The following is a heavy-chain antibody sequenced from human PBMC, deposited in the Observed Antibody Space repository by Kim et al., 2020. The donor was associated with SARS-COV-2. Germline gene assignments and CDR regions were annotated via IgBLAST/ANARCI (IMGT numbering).Heavy chain of an antibody. Sequence: GGSLRLSCAASGFSLSGYWIHWVRRAPGKGLVWVSRIKGDGSIASYADSVKGRFTISRDKANNTLYLQMNSLRTEDTAMYYCAKSDWFDPWGQGTLVIFS. CDR2: IKGDGSIA. CDR1: GFSLSGYW. V-gene: IGHV3-74*01. J-gene: IGHJ5*02. CDR3: AKSDWFDP.